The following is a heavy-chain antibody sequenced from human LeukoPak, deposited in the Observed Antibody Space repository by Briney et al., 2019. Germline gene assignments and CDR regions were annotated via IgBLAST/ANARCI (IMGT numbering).Heavy chain of an antibody. D-gene: IGHD5-24*01. J-gene: IGHJ4*02. CDR2: ISDSGSPI. V-gene: IGHV3-48*03. CDR3: ARLHRDNYNWDDS. CDR1: GFTFSSYG. Sequence: GGSLRLSCEASGFTFSSYGMNWVRQAPGKGLEWVSYISDSGSPIYYADSVKGRFTISRDNDRNSLYLQMNSLRAEDTAVYYCARLHRDNYNWDDSWGQGTLVTVSS.